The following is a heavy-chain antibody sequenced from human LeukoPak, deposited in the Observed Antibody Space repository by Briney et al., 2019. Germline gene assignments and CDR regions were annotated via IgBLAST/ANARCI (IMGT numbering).Heavy chain of an antibody. J-gene: IGHJ4*02. CDR1: GFTFSNAW. CDR2: ISGSGGST. V-gene: IGHV3-23*01. Sequence: PGGSLRLSCAASGFTFSNAWMSWVRQAPGKGLEWVSAISGSGGSTYYADSVKGRFTISRDNSKNTLYLQMNSLRAEDTAVYYCAKDIVVVPAAQRDYFDYWGQGTLVTVSS. CDR3: AKDIVVVPAAQRDYFDY. D-gene: IGHD2-2*01.